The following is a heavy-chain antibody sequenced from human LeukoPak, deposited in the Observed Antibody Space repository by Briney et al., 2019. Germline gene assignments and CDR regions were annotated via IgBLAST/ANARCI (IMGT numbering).Heavy chain of an antibody. D-gene: IGHD3-10*02. CDR1: GLTFRDFG. Sequence: GGSLRLSCAASGLTFRDFGMTWVRQTPGKGLEWVAGISWNGVKTDYADSVRGRFTISRDNAKNSLYLQMNSLRAEDTAVYYCAELGITMIGGVWGKGTTVTISS. CDR2: ISWNGVKT. V-gene: IGHV3-20*04. J-gene: IGHJ6*04. CDR3: AELGITMIGGV.